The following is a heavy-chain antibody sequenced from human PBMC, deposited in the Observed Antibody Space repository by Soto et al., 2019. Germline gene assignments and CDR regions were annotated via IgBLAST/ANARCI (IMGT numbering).Heavy chain of an antibody. Sequence: QVQLQESGPGLVKASETLSLTCPVSGGSVTTYWGWIRQPPGKGLEWIGYINYSGTTKYNSSLKSRVTISVDTSKTQVSLNLRSVTAADTAVYYCASSFCSDDISCNWFDPWGPGILVIVSS. J-gene: IGHJ5*02. CDR2: INYSGTT. CDR3: ASSFCSDDISCNWFDP. CDR1: GGSVTTY. D-gene: IGHD2-15*01. V-gene: IGHV4-59*02.